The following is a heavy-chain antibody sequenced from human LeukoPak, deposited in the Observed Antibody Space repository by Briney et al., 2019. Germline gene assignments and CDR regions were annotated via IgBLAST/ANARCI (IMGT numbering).Heavy chain of an antibody. CDR1: GYTFTSYD. V-gene: IGHV1-69*04. CDR3: ARDRGAVALFDY. J-gene: IGHJ4*02. Sequence: GASVKVSCKASGYTFTSYDISWVRQAPGQGLEWMGRIIPILGIANYAQKFQGRVTITADKSTSTAYMELSSLRSEDTAVYYCARDRGAVALFDYWGQGTLVTVSS. D-gene: IGHD6-19*01. CDR2: IIPILGIA.